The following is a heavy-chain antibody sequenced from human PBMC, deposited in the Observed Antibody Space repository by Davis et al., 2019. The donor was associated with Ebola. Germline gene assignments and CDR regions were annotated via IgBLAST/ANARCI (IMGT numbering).Heavy chain of an antibody. J-gene: IGHJ6*02. D-gene: IGHD2-15*01. CDR3: AKDRGYCSGGSCYSVGLYYYYGMDV. Sequence: DSVKGRFTISRDDSKNTLHLQMNSLRAEDTAVYYCAKDRGYCSGGSCYSVGLYYYYGMDVWGQGTTVTVSS. V-gene: IGHV3-30*02.